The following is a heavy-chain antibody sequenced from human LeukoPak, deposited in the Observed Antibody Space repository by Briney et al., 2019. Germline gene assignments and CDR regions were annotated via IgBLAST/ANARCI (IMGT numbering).Heavy chain of an antibody. D-gene: IGHD5-24*01. V-gene: IGHV3-73*01. CDR1: GFTFSGSA. CDR3: TRHWVEMATMTVY. Sequence: GGSLRLSCAASGFTFSGSAMHWVRQASGKGLEWVGRIRSKANSYATAYAASVKGRFTISRDDSKNTAYLQMNSLKTEDTAVHYCTRHWVEMATMTVYWGQGTLVTVSS. J-gene: IGHJ4*02. CDR2: IRSKANSYAT.